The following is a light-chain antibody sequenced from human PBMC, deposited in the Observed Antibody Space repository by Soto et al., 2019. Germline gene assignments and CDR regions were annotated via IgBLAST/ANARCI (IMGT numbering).Light chain of an antibody. Sequence: QSVLTQPRSVSLSPGQSITISCTGTSSDVGAYNYVSWYQQHPGKAPKLMIYEVSNRPSGVSNRFSGSKSGNTASLTISGLQAEDEADYYCSSYTSISTPYVFGTGTKVTVL. CDR1: SSDVGAYNY. CDR2: EVS. CDR3: SSYTSISTPYV. V-gene: IGLV2-14*01. J-gene: IGLJ1*01.